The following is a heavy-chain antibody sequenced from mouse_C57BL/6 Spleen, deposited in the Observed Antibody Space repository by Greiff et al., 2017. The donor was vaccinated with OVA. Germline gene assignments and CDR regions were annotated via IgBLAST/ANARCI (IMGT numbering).Heavy chain of an antibody. Sequence: EVMLVESGGGLVKPGGSLKLSCAASGFTFSSYAMSWVRQTPEKRLEWVATISDGGSYTYYPDNVKGRFTISRDNAKNNLYLQMSHLKSEDTAMYYCARAGALRYLDYWGQGTTLTVSS. V-gene: IGHV5-4*03. J-gene: IGHJ2*01. CDR2: ISDGGSYT. CDR1: GFTFSSYA. D-gene: IGHD1-1*01. CDR3: ARAGALRYLDY.